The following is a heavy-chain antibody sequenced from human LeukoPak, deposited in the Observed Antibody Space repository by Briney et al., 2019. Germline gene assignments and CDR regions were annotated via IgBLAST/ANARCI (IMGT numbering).Heavy chain of an antibody. CDR3: ARVKIHLYLDYYNTMDV. Sequence: ASVKVSCKASGYTFSGYYMHWVRQAPGQGLEWMGWINPNSGGTNYAQKFQGRVTMTRDTSISTAHMELSRLRSDDTAVYCCARVKIHLYLDYYNTMDVWGQGTTVTVSS. V-gene: IGHV1-2*02. CDR1: GYTFSGYY. D-gene: IGHD5-18*01. CDR2: INPNSGGT. J-gene: IGHJ6*02.